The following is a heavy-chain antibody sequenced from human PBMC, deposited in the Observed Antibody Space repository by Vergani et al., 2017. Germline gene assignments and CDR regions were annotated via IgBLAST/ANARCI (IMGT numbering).Heavy chain of an antibody. D-gene: IGHD4-17*01. V-gene: IGHV4-31*03. Sequence: QGQLQESGPGLVKPSQTLSLPCPVSGGSISSGGYYWGWIRQPPGTGLVWIGYIYYSGSTYYNPSLKSRVTISVDTSKNQFSLELSSVTAADPAVYYCAGYGDYVSCFDYWGQGTLVTVSS. CDR1: GGSISSGGYY. CDR2: IYYSGST. J-gene: IGHJ4*02. CDR3: AGYGDYVSCFDY.